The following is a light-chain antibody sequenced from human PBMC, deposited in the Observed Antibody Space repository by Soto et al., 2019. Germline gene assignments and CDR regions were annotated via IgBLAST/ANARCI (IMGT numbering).Light chain of an antibody. CDR2: EVT. CDR3: CSYAGTSTYV. V-gene: IGLV2-8*01. Sequence: QSVLTQPPSASGSPGQSVTISCTGTSSDVGGYNFVSWYQQHPGKAPKLVIYEVTKRPSVVPDRFSGSKSGNTASLTISGLQAEDEADYYCCSYAGTSTYVFGTGTKVTVL. J-gene: IGLJ1*01. CDR1: SSDVGGYNF.